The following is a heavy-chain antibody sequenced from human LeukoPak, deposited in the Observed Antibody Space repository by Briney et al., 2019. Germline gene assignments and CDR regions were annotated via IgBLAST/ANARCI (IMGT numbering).Heavy chain of an antibody. Sequence: GGSLRLSCAASGFTFSTYWMTWVRQAPGKGLEWVADIKQDGSLNFYVDSVKGRFTISRDNAKNSLYLQMNSLRVKDTAVYYCARDNSGFDQWGQGTLVTVSS. CDR1: GFTFSTYW. CDR2: IKQDGSLN. D-gene: IGHD6-19*01. V-gene: IGHV3-7*01. CDR3: ARDNSGFDQ. J-gene: IGHJ4*02.